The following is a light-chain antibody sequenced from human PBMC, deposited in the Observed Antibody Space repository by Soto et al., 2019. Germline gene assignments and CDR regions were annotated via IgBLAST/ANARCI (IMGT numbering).Light chain of an antibody. CDR1: SSDVGAYDY. CDR2: KVS. Sequence: QSALTQAASVSGSPGQSITISCTGTSSDVGAYDYVTWYQQHPGKAPKVMIYKVSNRPSGVPDRFSGSKSGNTASLTISGLQAEDEADFYCCSYGGSFPYVFGTGTKLTVL. V-gene: IGLV2-14*01. J-gene: IGLJ1*01. CDR3: CSYGGSFPYV.